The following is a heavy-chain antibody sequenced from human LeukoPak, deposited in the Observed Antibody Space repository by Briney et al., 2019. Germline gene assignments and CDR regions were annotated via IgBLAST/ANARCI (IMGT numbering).Heavy chain of an antibody. CDR2: INPNSGGT. J-gene: IGHJ3*02. CDR1: GYTFTGYY. CDR3: ARDPLYDSSGPGAFDI. Sequence: ASAKVSCKASGYTFTGYYMHWVRQAPGQGLEWMGWINPNSGGTNYAQKFQGRVTMTRDTSISTAYMELSRLRSDDTAVYYCARDPLYDSSGPGAFDIWGQGTMVTVSS. V-gene: IGHV1-2*02. D-gene: IGHD3-22*01.